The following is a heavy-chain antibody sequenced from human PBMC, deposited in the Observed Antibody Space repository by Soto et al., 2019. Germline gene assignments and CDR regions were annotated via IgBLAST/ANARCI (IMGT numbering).Heavy chain of an antibody. CDR3: ATGRVYYYDSSGYGAP. CDR2: FDPEDGET. J-gene: IGHJ5*02. D-gene: IGHD3-22*01. Sequence: ASVKVSCKVSGYTLTELSMHWVRQAPGKGLEWMGGFDPEDGETIYAQKFQGRVTMTEDTSTDTAYMELSSLRSEDTAVYYCATGRVYYYDSSGYGAPWGQGTLVTVSS. CDR1: GYTLTELS. V-gene: IGHV1-24*01.